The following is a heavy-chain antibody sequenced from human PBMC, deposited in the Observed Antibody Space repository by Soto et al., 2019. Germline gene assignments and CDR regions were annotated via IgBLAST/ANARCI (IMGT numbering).Heavy chain of an antibody. D-gene: IGHD2-15*01. CDR3: EYNAGDCSSGSCLYYYYGMDV. J-gene: IGHJ6*02. CDR1: GGTFSSYA. CDR2: IIPIFGTA. Sequence: QVQLVQSGAEVKKPGSSVKVSCKASGGTFSSYAISWVRQAPGQGLECMGGIIPIFGTANYEQKFQGRVTVTADKSTSTAYMELSSLSSEDTGVYYCEYNAGDCSSGSCLYYYYGMDVWGQGTTVTVS. V-gene: IGHV1-69*06.